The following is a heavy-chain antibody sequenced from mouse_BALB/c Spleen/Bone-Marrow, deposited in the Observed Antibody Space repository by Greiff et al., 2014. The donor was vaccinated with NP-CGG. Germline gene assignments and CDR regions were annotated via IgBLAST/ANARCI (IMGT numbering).Heavy chain of an antibody. V-gene: IGHV14-3*02. Sequence: EVKLMESGAELVKPGASVKLSCTASGFNIKDTYMHWVKQRPEQGLEWIGRIDPANGNTKYDPRFQGKATITADTSSNTAYQQLSSLTSEDTAVYYCASYYYGRAWFAYWGQGTLVTVSA. D-gene: IGHD1-1*01. CDR2: IDPANGNT. J-gene: IGHJ3*01. CDR1: GFNIKDTY. CDR3: ASYYYGRAWFAY.